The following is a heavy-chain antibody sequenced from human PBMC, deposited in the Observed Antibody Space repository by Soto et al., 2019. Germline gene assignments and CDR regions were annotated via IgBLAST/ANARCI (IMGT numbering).Heavy chain of an antibody. V-gene: IGHV4-30-2*01. CDR1: GGSISSGGYS. D-gene: IGHD3-3*01. CDR3: ARAPAYYDFWSGSDIGGFDP. CDR2: IYHSGST. J-gene: IGHJ5*02. Sequence: QLQLQESGSGLVKPSQTLSLTCAVSGGSISSGGYSWSWIRQPPGKGLEWMGYIYHSGSTYYNPSLKRRVPISVERSKNQFSLKLSSVTAADTAVYYCARAPAYYDFWSGSDIGGFDPWGQGTLVTVSS.